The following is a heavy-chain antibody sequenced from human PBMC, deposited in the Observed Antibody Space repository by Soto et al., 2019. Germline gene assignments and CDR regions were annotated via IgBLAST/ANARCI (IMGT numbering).Heavy chain of an antibody. D-gene: IGHD3-16*01. V-gene: IGHV4-30-2*01. CDR1: VASSGSGDSS. J-gene: IGHJ4*02. CDR2: IYQNGNT. Sequence: SETLSLTCAVSVASSGSGDSSWSWIRQPPGKALEWIGYIYQNGNTYHSTSLMSRVTISVARSKNQFSLRLSSVTAADTAVYYGARVVWGNSDYVDFWGQGTMVTVS. CDR3: ARVVWGNSDYVDF.